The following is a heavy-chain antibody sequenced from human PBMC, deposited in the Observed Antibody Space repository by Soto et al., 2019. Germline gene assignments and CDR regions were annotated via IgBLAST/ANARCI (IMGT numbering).Heavy chain of an antibody. CDR1: GGTFSSYA. J-gene: IGHJ6*02. V-gene: IGHV1-69*12. CDR2: IIYIFSTA. CDR3: ARPPPHYYYYGMDV. Sequence: QVQLVQSGAEVKKPGSSVKVSCKASGGTFSSYAISWVRQAPGQGLEWMGGIIYIFSTADYAQKFQGRVTITADESTSTAYMELSTLRSEDTAVYYCARPPPHYYYYGMDVWGQGTTVTVSS.